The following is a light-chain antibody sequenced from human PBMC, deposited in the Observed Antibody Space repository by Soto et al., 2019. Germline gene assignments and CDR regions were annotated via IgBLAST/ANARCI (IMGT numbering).Light chain of an antibody. CDR3: QVWDSSSDHVV. V-gene: IGLV3-21*04. J-gene: IGLJ2*01. CDR1: NIGSKS. CDR2: YDS. Sequence: SYELTQPPSVSVAPGKTARITCGGNNIGSKSVHWYEQKPGQAPVLVIYYDSDRPSGIPERFSGYNSGNTATLTISRVEAGDEADYYCQVWDSSSDHVVFGRGTKLTVL.